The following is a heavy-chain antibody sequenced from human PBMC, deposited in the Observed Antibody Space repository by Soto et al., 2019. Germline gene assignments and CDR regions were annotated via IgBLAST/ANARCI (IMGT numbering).Heavy chain of an antibody. CDR2: IYPGDSDT. CDR3: ARTAAAGKYYFGVDG. D-gene: IGHD6-13*01. CDR1: GYSFTSYW. Sequence: PGEALKISCKAAGYSFTSYWIGWVRQMPGKGLEWRGIIYPGDSDTRYSPSFQGQVTISADKSISTAYLQWSSLKASDTAMYYCARTAAAGKYYFGVDGWGQGTTVTVSS. J-gene: IGHJ6*02. V-gene: IGHV5-51*01.